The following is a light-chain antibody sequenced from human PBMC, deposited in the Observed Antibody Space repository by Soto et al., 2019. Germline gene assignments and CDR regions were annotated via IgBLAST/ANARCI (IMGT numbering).Light chain of an antibody. V-gene: IGLV2-23*02. CDR2: EVS. CDR1: SSDVGSYNL. Sequence: QSALTQPASVSGSPGQSITISCTGTSSDVGSYNLVSWYQQHPGKAPKVMIYEVSKRPSGVSNRFSGSKSGNTASLTISGLQAEDEADYYCCSYGGSYVFGPGTKVTVL. CDR3: CSYGGSYV. J-gene: IGLJ1*01.